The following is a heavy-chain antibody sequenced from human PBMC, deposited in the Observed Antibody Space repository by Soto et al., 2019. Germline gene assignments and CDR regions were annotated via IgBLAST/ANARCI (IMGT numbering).Heavy chain of an antibody. CDR2: IHPSGGSP. CDR1: GYTFTSYD. CDR3: ARDSSSSAFEY. J-gene: IGHJ4*02. Sequence: ASVKVSCKASGYTFTSYDINWVRQAPGQGLEWMGIIHPSGGSPTYAQKFQGRVTMSTDTSTSTVYMELSSLRSEDTAVYYCARDSSSSAFEYWGQGTLVTVSS. V-gene: IGHV1-46*01. D-gene: IGHD6-6*01.